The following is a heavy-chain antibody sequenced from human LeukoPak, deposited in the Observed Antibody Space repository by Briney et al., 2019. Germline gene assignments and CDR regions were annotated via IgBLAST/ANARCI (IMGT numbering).Heavy chain of an antibody. Sequence: ASVKVSCKASGYTFTSYYMHWVRQAPGQGLEWMGLINPSGGSTNYAQKFQGRVTMTRDMSTSTVYMELSSLRSEDTAVYYCARDVFAEYNTHHRFDPWGQGTLVTVSS. CDR2: INPSGGST. CDR1: GYTFTSYY. V-gene: IGHV1-46*01. CDR3: ARDVFAEYNTHHRFDP. D-gene: IGHD1-14*01. J-gene: IGHJ5*02.